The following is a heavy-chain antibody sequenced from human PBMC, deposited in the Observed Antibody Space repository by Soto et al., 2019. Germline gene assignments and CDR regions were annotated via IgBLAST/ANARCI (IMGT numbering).Heavy chain of an antibody. CDR3: ARGRGYSYGLGAY. V-gene: IGHV4-4*02. Sequence: QVQLQESGPGLVKPSGTLSLTCAVSGGSISSSNWWSWVRQPPGKGLEWIGEIYHSGSTNYNPSLKRRGTISVDKSKNQVSLKPSSVTAADTAVYYCARGRGYSYGLGAYWGQGTLVTVSS. CDR2: IYHSGST. CDR1: GGSISSSNW. D-gene: IGHD5-18*01. J-gene: IGHJ4*02.